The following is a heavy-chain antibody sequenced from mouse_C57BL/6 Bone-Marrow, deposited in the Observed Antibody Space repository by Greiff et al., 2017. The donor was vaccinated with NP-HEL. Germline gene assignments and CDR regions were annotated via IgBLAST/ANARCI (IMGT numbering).Heavy chain of an antibody. CDR3: ARWGTTVVAKGYFDY. J-gene: IGHJ2*01. V-gene: IGHV1-72*01. Sequence: QVQLKQPGAELVKPGASVKLSCKASGYTFTSYWMHWVKQRPGRGLEWIGRIDPNSGGTKYNEKFKSKATLTVDKPSSTAYMQLSSLTSEDSAVYYCARWGTTVVAKGYFDYWGQGTTLTVSS. CDR2: IDPNSGGT. CDR1: GYTFTSYW. D-gene: IGHD1-1*01.